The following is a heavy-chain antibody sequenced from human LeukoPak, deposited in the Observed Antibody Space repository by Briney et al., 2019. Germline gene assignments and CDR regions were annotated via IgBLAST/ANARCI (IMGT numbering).Heavy chain of an antibody. CDR1: GYTFTGYY. V-gene: IGHV1-2*06. CDR3: ASPQNYDFWSGYSDY. Sequence: GASVKVSCKASGYTFTGYYMHWVRQAPGQGLEWMGRINPNSGGTNYAQKFQGRVTMTRDTSISTAYMELSRLRSDDTAVYYCASPQNYDFWSGYSDYWGQGTLVTVSS. J-gene: IGHJ4*02. CDR2: INPNSGGT. D-gene: IGHD3-3*01.